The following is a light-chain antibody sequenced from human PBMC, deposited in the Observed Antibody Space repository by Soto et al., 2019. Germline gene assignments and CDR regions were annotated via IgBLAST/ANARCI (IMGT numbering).Light chain of an antibody. CDR1: QSLLHSNGYNY. CDR3: MQALQTPLT. V-gene: IGKV2-28*01. CDR2: LGS. J-gene: IGKJ5*01. Sequence: ITQSPLSLPVTPGEPASISCRSSQSLLHSNGYNYFDWYLQKPGQSPQLLIYLGSSRASGVPDRFNGSGSGTDFTLKISRVEAEDVGVYYCMQALQTPLTFGQGTRLEIK.